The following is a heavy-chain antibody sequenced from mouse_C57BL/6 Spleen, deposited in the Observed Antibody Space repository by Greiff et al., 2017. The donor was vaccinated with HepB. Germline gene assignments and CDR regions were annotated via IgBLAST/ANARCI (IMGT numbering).Heavy chain of an antibody. Sequence: VQLQQSGPELVKPGASVKIPCKASGYTFTDYNMDWVKQSHGKSLEWIGDINPNNGGTIYNQKFKGKATLTVDKSSSTAYMELRSLTSEDTAVYYCAREDSSGYAYWGQGTLVTVSA. V-gene: IGHV1-18*01. D-gene: IGHD3-2*02. J-gene: IGHJ3*01. CDR1: GYTFTDYN. CDR3: AREDSSGYAY. CDR2: INPNNGGT.